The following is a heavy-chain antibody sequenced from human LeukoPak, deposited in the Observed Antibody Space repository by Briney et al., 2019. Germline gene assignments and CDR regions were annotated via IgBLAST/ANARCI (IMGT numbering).Heavy chain of an antibody. V-gene: IGHV1-69*13. CDR3: ARGEMATKYWSLYYYYYGMDV. Sequence: GASVKVSCKASGGTFSSYAISWVRQAPGQGLEWMGGIIPIFGTANYAQKFQGRVTITADESTSTAYMELSSLRSEDTAVYYCARGEMATKYWSLYYYYYGMDVWGQGTTVTVSS. CDR2: IIPIFGTA. J-gene: IGHJ6*02. CDR1: GGTFSSYA. D-gene: IGHD5-24*01.